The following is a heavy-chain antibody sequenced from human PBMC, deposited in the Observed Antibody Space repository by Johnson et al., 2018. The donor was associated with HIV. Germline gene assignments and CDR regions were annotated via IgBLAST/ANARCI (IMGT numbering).Heavy chain of an antibody. D-gene: IGHD5-24*01. CDR3: AKIRGEMATTDAFDI. V-gene: IGHV3-9*01. J-gene: IGHJ3*02. CDR2: IRWNSGSI. CDR1: GFTFDDYA. Sequence: EVQLVESGGGLVQPGRSLRLSCAASGFTFDDYAMHCVRQAPGKGLEWVSGIRWNSGSIGYGDSVKGRFTISRDNAKNSLYLQMNSLRAEDTALYYCAKIRGEMATTDAFDIWGQGTMVTVSS.